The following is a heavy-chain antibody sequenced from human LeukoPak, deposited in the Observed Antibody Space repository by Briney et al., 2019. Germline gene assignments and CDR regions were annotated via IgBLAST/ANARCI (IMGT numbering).Heavy chain of an antibody. Sequence: PGGSLRLSCAASGFTFSNYEMNWVRQAPGKGLEWVSYITNSGYTIYYADSVKGRFTISRDNSKNTLYLQMNSLRAEDTAVYYCARDQFGELVVCTFHIWGQGTMVTVSS. D-gene: IGHD3-10*01. CDR2: ITNSGYTI. J-gene: IGHJ3*02. CDR3: ARDQFGELVVCTFHI. CDR1: GFTFSNYE. V-gene: IGHV3-48*03.